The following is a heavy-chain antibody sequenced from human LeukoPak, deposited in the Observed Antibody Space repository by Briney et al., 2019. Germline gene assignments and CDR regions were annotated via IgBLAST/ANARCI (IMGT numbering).Heavy chain of an antibody. CDR3: ARDQDSGYSSSWYYY. V-gene: IGHV1-2*02. J-gene: IGHJ4*02. Sequence: ASVKVSCKASGYTFTGYYMHWVRQAPGQGLEWMGWINPNSGGTNYAQKFQGRVTMTRDTSISTAYMELSRLRSGDTAVYYCARDQDSGYSSSWYYYWGQGTLVTVSS. CDR1: GYTFTGYY. D-gene: IGHD6-13*01. CDR2: INPNSGGT.